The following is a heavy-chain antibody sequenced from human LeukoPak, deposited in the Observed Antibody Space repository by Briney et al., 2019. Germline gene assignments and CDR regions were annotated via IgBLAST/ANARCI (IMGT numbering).Heavy chain of an antibody. CDR1: GFTFSTSA. CDR3: AKSGYNRFDY. J-gene: IGHJ4*02. D-gene: IGHD5-24*01. V-gene: IGHV3-23*01. CDR2: ISGSGSGGST. Sequence: GGSLRLSCAASGFTFSTSAMSWVRQAPGKGLEWVSNISGSGSGGSTYYADSVKGRFTISRDNSKNTLYLQMNSLRAEDTAVYYCAKSGYNRFDYWGQGTLVTVSS.